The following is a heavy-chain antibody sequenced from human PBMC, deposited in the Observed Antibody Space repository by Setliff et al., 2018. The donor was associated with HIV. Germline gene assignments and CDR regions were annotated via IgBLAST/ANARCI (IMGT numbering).Heavy chain of an antibody. CDR2: IDPRGSR. V-gene: IGHV4-34*01. CDR3: TRGAEVLLLGL. J-gene: IGHJ4*02. D-gene: IGHD3-10*01. CDR1: AVSLRGHY. Sequence: SETLSLTCDDSAVSLRGHYWNWIRQSPGKGLEWIGEIDPRGSRSYNPSLKSRVTISKDTSKNQLSLKLTSVTAADSALYYCTRGAEVLLLGLWGQGTLVTVSS.